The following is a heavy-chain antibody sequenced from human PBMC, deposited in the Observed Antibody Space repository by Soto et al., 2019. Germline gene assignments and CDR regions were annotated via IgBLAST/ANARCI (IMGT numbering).Heavy chain of an antibody. CDR2: MSYDGTNE. Sequence: GGSLRLSCAASGFTFSSYAMQWVRQAPGKGLEWVALMSYDGTNEYYADSVKGRFTISRDNSKNMLFLQINSPRAEDTAVYYCGKDLHHSSGYFFTVRLNAMDVWGQGTTVTVSS. CDR1: GFTFSSYA. J-gene: IGHJ6*01. CDR3: GKDLHHSSGYFFTVRLNAMDV. V-gene: IGHV3-30*18. D-gene: IGHD3-22*01.